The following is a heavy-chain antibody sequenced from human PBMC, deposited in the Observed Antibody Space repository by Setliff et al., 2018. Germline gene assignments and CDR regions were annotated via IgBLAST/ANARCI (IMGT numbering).Heavy chain of an antibody. CDR3: ARLRKAVDGINFPRYMDV. J-gene: IGHJ6*04. CDR2: INHSGST. V-gene: IGHV4-34*01. D-gene: IGHD6-19*01. Sequence: SETLSLTCAVYGGSFSGYYWNWIRQAPGKGLEWIGEINHSGSTKYNPSLKSRVTISVDTSKNQFSLRLSSVTAADTAVYYCARLRKAVDGINFPRYMDVWGKGTTVTVSS. CDR1: GGSFSGYY.